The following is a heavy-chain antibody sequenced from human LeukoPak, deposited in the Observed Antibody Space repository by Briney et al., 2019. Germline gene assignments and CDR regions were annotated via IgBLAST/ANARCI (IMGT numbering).Heavy chain of an antibody. J-gene: IGHJ4*02. Sequence: GGSLRLSCAASAFRFSSYGMHWVRQAPGKGPEWVAFIRSDSSNQYYADSVKGRFTISRDNSKNTLYLQMNGLRAEDTAVYYCAKEWGVLLWFGEFEYWGQGTLVTVSS. CDR3: AKEWGVLLWFGEFEY. D-gene: IGHD3-10*01. CDR1: AFRFSSYG. CDR2: IRSDSSNQ. V-gene: IGHV3-30*02.